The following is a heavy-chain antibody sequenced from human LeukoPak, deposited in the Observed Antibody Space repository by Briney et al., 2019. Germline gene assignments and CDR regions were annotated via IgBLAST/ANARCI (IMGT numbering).Heavy chain of an antibody. CDR2: ISGSGGST. V-gene: IGHV3-23*01. J-gene: IGHJ4*02. D-gene: IGHD5-18*01. CDR1: GFTFSSYA. CDR3: AKGVGYSYGFDY. Sequence: GGSLRLSCAASGFTFSSYAMSWVRQAPGKGLEWVSAISGSGGSTYYADSVKGRFTISRDNSRNTLYLQMNSLRAKDTAVYYCAKGVGYSYGFDYWGQGTLVTVSS.